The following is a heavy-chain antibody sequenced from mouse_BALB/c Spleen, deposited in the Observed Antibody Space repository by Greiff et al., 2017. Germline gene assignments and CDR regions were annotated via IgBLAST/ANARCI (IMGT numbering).Heavy chain of an antibody. CDR2: ISSGSSTI. J-gene: IGHJ3*01. CDR3: ASGYGNYGWFAY. D-gene: IGHD2-10*02. Sequence: EVKLVESGGGLVQPGGSRKLSCAASGFTFSSFGMHWVRQAPEKGLEWVAYISSGSSTIYYADTVKGRFTISRDNPKNTLFLQMTSLRSEDTAMYYCASGYGNYGWFAYWGQGTLVTVSA. CDR1: GFTFSSFG. V-gene: IGHV5-17*02.